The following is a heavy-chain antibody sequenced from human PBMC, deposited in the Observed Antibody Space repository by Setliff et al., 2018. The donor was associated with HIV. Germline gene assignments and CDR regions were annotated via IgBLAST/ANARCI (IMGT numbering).Heavy chain of an antibody. V-gene: IGHV3-23*01. Sequence: GGSLRLSCAASGFTFSTYWMIWVRQAPGKGLEWVSSISGTGDHTAYADSVKGRFTISRDNSKNTIYLHMNSLRADDTAVYYCTKDLRRKWLVDHAYEMWGQGTMVTVSS. D-gene: IGHD6-19*01. J-gene: IGHJ3*02. CDR2: ISGTGDHT. CDR1: GFTFSTYW. CDR3: TKDLRRKWLVDHAYEM.